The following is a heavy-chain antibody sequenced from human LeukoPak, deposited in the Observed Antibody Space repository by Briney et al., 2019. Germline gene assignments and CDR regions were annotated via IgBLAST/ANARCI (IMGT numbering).Heavy chain of an antibody. CDR2: IYSSGST. Sequence: SETLSLTCTVSGGSITSGSYYWSWIRQPAGKGLEWIGRIYSSGSTNYIPSLKSRVTISVDTSKNHFSLKLSSVTAADTAVYYCAREGPAATPFDYWGQGTLVTVSS. CDR1: GGSITSGSYY. J-gene: IGHJ4*02. CDR3: AREGPAATPFDY. D-gene: IGHD2-2*02. V-gene: IGHV4-61*02.